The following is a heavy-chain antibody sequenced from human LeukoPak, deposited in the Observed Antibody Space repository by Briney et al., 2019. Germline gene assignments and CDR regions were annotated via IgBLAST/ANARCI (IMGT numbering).Heavy chain of an antibody. CDR2: IYYSGST. D-gene: IGHD3-16*01. CDR1: GASVSSIGYS. J-gene: IGHJ4*02. CDR3: TRGAGWLIDY. V-gene: IGHV4-61*03. Sequence: SETLSLTCGVSGASVSSIGYSWSWIRQPPGRGLEWIGYIYYSGSTNYNPSLKSRVTISADTSKNHFSLKLNSVTTADTAVYYCTRGAGWLIDYWGQGILVTVSS.